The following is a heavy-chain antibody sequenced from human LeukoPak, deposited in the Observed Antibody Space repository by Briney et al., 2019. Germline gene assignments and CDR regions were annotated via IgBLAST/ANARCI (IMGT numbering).Heavy chain of an antibody. CDR3: ARHYGP. CDR1: GGSFSGYY. J-gene: IGHJ5*02. V-gene: IGHV4-34*01. Sequence: SETLSLTCAVYGGSFSGYYWSWIRQPPGKGLEWIGEINHSGSTYYNPSLKSRVTISVDTSKDQFSLKLNSVTAADTAVYYCARHYGPWGQGTLVTVSS. CDR2: INHSGST. D-gene: IGHD3-16*01.